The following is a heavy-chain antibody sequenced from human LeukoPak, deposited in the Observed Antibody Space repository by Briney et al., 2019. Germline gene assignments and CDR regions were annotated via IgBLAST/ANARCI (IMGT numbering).Heavy chain of an antibody. Sequence: GGSLRLSCAASGFTFSSYGMHWVRQAPGKGLEWVAVIWYDGSNKYYADSVKGRFTISRDNSKNTLYLQMNSLRAEDTAVYYCARDNLYDSSGYYWSRYFDYWGQGTLVTVSS. V-gene: IGHV3-33*01. CDR1: GFTFSSYG. CDR3: ARDNLYDSSGYYWSRYFDY. J-gene: IGHJ4*02. D-gene: IGHD3-22*01. CDR2: IWYDGSNK.